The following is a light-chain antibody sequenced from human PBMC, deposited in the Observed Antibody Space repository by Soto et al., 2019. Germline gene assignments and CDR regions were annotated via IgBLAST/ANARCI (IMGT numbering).Light chain of an antibody. J-gene: IGKJ2*01. CDR2: DAS. Sequence: DIQMTQSPSTLSASVGDRVTITCRASQSISSWLAWYQQKPGKAPKLLIYDASSLESGVPSRFSGSGSGTEFTLTTSSLQPDDFATYYSQQYNIYTFGRGTKREIK. CDR3: QQYNIYT. CDR1: QSISSW. V-gene: IGKV1-5*01.